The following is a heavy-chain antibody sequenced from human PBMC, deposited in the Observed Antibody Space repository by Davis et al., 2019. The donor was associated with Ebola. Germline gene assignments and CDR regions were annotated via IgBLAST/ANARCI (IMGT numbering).Heavy chain of an antibody. CDR1: GFIVSDKY. D-gene: IGHD2-21*02. CDR3: ARDPALVVTGGGWHFDL. V-gene: IGHV3-53*01. J-gene: IGHJ2*01. Sequence: PGGSLRLSCAASGFIVSDKYMSWVRQAPGKGLEWVSVIYRDGSTYYADSVKGRFTISRDNSKNTLYLQMNSLRAEDTAVYYCARDPALVVTGGGWHFDLWGRGTLVTVSS. CDR2: IYRDGST.